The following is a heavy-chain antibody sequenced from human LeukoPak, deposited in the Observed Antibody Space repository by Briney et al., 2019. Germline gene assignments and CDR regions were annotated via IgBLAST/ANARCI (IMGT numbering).Heavy chain of an antibody. V-gene: IGHV3-48*04. CDR1: GFTFSSYS. Sequence: GGSLRLSCAASGFTFSSYSMNWVRQAPGKGLEWVSYISRSSSTIYYADSVKGRFTISRDNARNSLYLQMNSLRAEDTAVYYCARDRPTTYRHDSSGDYWGQGALVTVSS. CDR3: ARDRPTTYRHDSSGDY. J-gene: IGHJ4*02. CDR2: ISRSSSTI. D-gene: IGHD6-25*01.